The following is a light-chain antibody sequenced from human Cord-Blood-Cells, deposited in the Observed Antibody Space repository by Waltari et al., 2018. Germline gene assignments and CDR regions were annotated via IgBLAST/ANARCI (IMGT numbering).Light chain of an antibody. CDR2: GAS. CDR1: QSVSSSY. J-gene: IGKJ4*01. CDR3: QQYGSSPLT. V-gene: IGKV3-20*01. Sequence: IVLTHSHSTLSLSPWESATLPCRASQSVSSSYLAWYQQKPGQAPRLLIYGASSRATGIPDRFSGSGSGTDFTLTISRLEPEDFAVYYCQQYGSSPLTFGGGTKVEIK.